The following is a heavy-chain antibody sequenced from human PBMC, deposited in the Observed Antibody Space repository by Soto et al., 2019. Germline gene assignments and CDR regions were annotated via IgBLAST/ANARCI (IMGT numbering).Heavy chain of an antibody. CDR3: AKGDHIGTKTGSAFDP. CDR1: GDSVSSNTAS. D-gene: IGHD6-25*01. Sequence: PSQTLSLTCAISGDSVSSNTASWNWIRQSPSRGLEWLGRTYFRSKWYNDYAVSVKSRIIINPDTSNNQFSLQLNSVTPEDTAVYFCAKGDHIGTKTGSAFDPWGQGIMVTVSS. V-gene: IGHV6-1*01. CDR2: TYFRSKWYN. J-gene: IGHJ5*02.